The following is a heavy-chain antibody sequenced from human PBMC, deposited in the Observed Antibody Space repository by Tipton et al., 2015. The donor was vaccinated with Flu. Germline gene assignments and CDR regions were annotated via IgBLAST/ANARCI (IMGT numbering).Heavy chain of an antibody. CDR1: RFNFRTYW. Sequence: QLVQSGAEEKKPGESLKISCKGSRFNFRTYWIGWVRQVPGKGLEWVGIIYPDDSDTRYSPSFHGQVTISADKSISTAYMQWSSLKASDTAMYYCARLPPGSYYDTSGFYRSYFDYWGQGTQVTVSS. V-gene: IGHV5-51*01. J-gene: IGHJ4*02. CDR2: IYPDDSDT. CDR3: ARLPPGSYYDTSGFYRSYFDY. D-gene: IGHD3-22*01.